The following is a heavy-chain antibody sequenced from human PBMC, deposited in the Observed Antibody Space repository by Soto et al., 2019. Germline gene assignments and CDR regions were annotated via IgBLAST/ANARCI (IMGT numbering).Heavy chain of an antibody. CDR2: INHSGST. CDR1: GGSFSGYY. V-gene: IGHV4-34*01. J-gene: IGHJ3*02. D-gene: IGHD5-12*01. Sequence: SETLSLTCAVYGGSFSGYYWSWIRQPPGKGLEWIGEINHSGSTNYNPSLKSRVTISVDTSKNQFSLKLSSVTAADTAVYYCARGYSGYDWALDAFDIWAQGTMVTVSS. CDR3: ARGYSGYDWALDAFDI.